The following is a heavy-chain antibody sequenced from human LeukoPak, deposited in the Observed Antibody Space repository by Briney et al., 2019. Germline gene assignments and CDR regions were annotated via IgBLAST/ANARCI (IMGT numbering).Heavy chain of an antibody. Sequence: RASVKVSCKASGYTFTGYYMHWVRQAPGQGLEWMGWINPNSGGTNYAQKFQGRVTMTRDTSISTAYMELSSLRSEDTAVYYCARGSSHYYGSGSYLWHSWVNDDYYYYYMDVWGKGTTVTISS. CDR2: INPNSGGT. CDR1: GYTFTGYY. CDR3: ARGSSHYYGSGSYLWHSWVNDDYYYYYMDV. D-gene: IGHD3-10*01. V-gene: IGHV1-2*02. J-gene: IGHJ6*03.